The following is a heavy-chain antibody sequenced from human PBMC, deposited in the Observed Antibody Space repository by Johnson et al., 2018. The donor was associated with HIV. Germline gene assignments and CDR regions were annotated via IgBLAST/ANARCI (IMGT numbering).Heavy chain of an antibody. D-gene: IGHD3-22*01. V-gene: IGHV3-30*02. J-gene: IGHJ3*02. CDR3: AKDLQDYYDSRLGSGAFDI. Sequence: TISRDNSKNTLYLQMNSLRAEDTAVYYCAKDLQDYYDSRLGSGAFDIWGQGTMVTVSS.